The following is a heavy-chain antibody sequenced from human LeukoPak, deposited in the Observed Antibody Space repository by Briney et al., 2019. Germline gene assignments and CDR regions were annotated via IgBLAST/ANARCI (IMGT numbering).Heavy chain of an antibody. CDR2: ISYDGSNK. CDR1: GFTFSSYG. J-gene: IGHJ4*02. Sequence: GGSLRLSCAASGFTFSSYGMHWVRQAPGKGLEWVAVISYDGSNKYYADSVKGRFTISRDSSKNTLYLQMNSLRAEDTAVYYCAKQPPLTYYYAGEGGWGQGTLVTVSS. CDR3: AKQPPLTYYYAGEGG. D-gene: IGHD3-10*01. V-gene: IGHV3-30*18.